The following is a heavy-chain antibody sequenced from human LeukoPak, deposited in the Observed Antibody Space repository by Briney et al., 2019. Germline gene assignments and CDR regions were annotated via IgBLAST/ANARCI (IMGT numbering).Heavy chain of an antibody. CDR2: IYHSGST. D-gene: IGHD3-9*01. Sequence: SETLSLTCTVSGYSISSGYYWGWIRQPPGKGLEWIGSIYHSGSTYYNPSLKSRVTISVDTSKNQFSLKLSSVTAADTAVYYCARGLRGGVDILTGYYRYYFDYWGQGTLVTVSS. V-gene: IGHV4-38-2*02. J-gene: IGHJ4*02. CDR3: ARGLRGGVDILTGYYRYYFDY. CDR1: GYSISSGYY.